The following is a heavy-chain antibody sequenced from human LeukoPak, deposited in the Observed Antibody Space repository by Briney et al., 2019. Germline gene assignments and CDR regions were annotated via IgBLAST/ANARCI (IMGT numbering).Heavy chain of an antibody. Sequence: GGSLRLSCAASGFTFSSYEMKWLRQAPGKGLEWVSYISSSGSNIYYADSVKGRFTISRDKAKNSLYMQMNSLRGVFTSVYYCARMGHRYNCYYWGQGTLVTVSS. D-gene: IGHD5-24*01. J-gene: IGHJ4*02. CDR1: GFTFSSYE. CDR2: ISSSGSNI. CDR3: ARMGHRYNCYY. V-gene: IGHV3-48*03.